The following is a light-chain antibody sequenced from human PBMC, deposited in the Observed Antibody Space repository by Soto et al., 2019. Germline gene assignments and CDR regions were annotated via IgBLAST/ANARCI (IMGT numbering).Light chain of an antibody. Sequence: QSVLTQPRSVSGSHGQSVTISCTGTSSDVGGYNYVSWYQQHPGKAPKLMIYDVSKRPSGVPDRFSGSKSGNTASLTISGLQAEDEADYYCCSYAGSDVFGGGTKLTVL. J-gene: IGLJ2*01. CDR2: DVS. V-gene: IGLV2-11*01. CDR1: SSDVGGYNY. CDR3: CSYAGSDV.